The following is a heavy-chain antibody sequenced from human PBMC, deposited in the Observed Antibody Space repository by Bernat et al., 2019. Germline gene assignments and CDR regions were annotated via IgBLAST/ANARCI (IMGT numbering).Heavy chain of an antibody. CDR3: ARLMTTVTDYYGMDV. V-gene: IGHV4-59*08. J-gene: IGHJ6*02. CDR1: GGSISSYY. CDR2: IYYSGST. D-gene: IGHD4-17*01. Sequence: QVQLQESGPGLVKPSETLSLTCTVSGGSISSYYWSWIRQPPGKGLEWIGDIYYSGSTNYNPSLKSRVTISVDTSKNQFSLKLSSVTAADTAVYYCARLMTTVTDYYGMDVWGQGTTVTVSS.